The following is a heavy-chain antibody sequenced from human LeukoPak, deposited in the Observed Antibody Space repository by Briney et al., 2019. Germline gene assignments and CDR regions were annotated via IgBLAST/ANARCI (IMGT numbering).Heavy chain of an antibody. Sequence: PGGSLRLSCAASGFTFSSYSMNWVRQAPGKGLEWVSYISSSSSTIYYADSVKGRFTISRDNAKNSLYLQMNSLRAEDTAVYYCVRDMTTATTCYLQHWGQGTLVTVSS. V-gene: IGHV3-48*01. CDR1: GFTFSSYS. CDR2: ISSSSSTI. D-gene: IGHD4-17*01. CDR3: VRDMTTATTCYLQH. J-gene: IGHJ1*01.